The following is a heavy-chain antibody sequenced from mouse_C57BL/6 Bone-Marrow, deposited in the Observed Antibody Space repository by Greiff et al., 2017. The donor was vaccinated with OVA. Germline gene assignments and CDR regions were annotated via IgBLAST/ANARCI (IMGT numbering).Heavy chain of an antibody. CDR2: INPGSGGT. Sequence: QVQLQQSGAELVRPGPSVKVSCKASGYAFTNYLIEWVKQRPGQGLEWIGVINPGSGGTNYNEKFKGKATLTADKSSSTAYMQLSSLTSEDSAVYFCARPGAMDYWGQGTAVTVSS. J-gene: IGHJ4*01. CDR1: GYAFTNYL. V-gene: IGHV1-54*01. CDR3: ARPGAMDY.